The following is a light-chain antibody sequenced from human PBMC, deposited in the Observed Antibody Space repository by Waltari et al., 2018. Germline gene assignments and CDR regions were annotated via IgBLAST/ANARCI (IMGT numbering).Light chain of an antibody. J-gene: IGKJ1*01. CDR3: QQYYDYLRT. Sequence: AIRMTQSPSSLSASTGDRVTITCRANQSVSTYLAWYQQKPGKAPTLLIYAASTLQRGVPSRFSGSGSGTDFTLTISCLQSEDFATYYCQQYYDYLRTFGPGTKVEIK. V-gene: IGKV1-8*01. CDR1: QSVSTY. CDR2: AAS.